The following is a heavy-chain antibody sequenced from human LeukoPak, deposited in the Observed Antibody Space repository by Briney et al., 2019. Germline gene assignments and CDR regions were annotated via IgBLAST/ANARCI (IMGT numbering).Heavy chain of an antibody. CDR3: ARGRDQAFDI. CDR1: GLAFSSSA. V-gene: IGHV3-48*01. Sequence: PGGSLRLSCAASGLAFSSSAMNWVRQTPGKGLEWLSYSSASSSDVYYADSVKGRFTISRDNAKSSLYLQMNSLTAEDTAIYFCARGRDQAFDIWGQGTRVTVSS. CDR2: SSASSSDV. J-gene: IGHJ3*02.